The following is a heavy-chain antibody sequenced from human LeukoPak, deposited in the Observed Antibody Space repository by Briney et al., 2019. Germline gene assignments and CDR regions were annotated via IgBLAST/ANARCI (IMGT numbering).Heavy chain of an antibody. Sequence: GESLKISCAASGFTFNSFAMNWGRQAPGKGLEWGSSISGSDGTSHYADFVKGRFTISRDNSKNTLYLQMNSLRAEDTAAYYCAKSLGVGGYTRYKGFDQWGQGTLVVVSS. J-gene: IGHJ4*02. V-gene: IGHV3-23*01. CDR3: AKSLGVGGYTRYKGFDQ. CDR1: GFTFNSFA. D-gene: IGHD3-16*02. CDR2: ISGSDGTS.